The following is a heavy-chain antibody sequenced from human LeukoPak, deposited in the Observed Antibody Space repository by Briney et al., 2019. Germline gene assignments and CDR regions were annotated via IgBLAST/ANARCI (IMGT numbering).Heavy chain of an antibody. D-gene: IGHD3-9*01. CDR3: ARRNYDILTGYFYYYGMDV. J-gene: IGHJ6*04. V-gene: IGHV1-18*01. CDR1: GYTFTSYG. CDR2: ISAYNGNT. Sequence: ASVKVSCKASGYTFTSYGISWVGQAPGQGLEWMGWISAYNGNTNYAQKLQGRVTMTTDTSTSTAYMELSSLRSEDTAVYYCARRNYDILTGYFYYYGMDVWGKGTTVTVSS.